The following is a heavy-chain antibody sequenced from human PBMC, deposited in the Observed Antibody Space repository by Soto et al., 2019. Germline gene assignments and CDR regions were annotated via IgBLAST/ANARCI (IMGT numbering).Heavy chain of an antibody. J-gene: IGHJ3*02. CDR1: GFTSLEYH. Sequence: GGSLRLSCAASGFTSLEYHMSWRRQAPGKGLEWVSYISRSGSPIYYADSVKGRFTISRDNAENSLYLQMNSLRAEDTAVYYCVREGRSSTSCNTGCAFDIWGQGTMVTV. D-gene: IGHD2-2*02. V-gene: IGHV3-11*01. CDR2: ISRSGSPI. CDR3: VREGRSSTSCNTGCAFDI.